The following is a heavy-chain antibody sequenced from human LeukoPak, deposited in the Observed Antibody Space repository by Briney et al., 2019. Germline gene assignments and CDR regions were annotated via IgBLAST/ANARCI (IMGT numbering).Heavy chain of an antibody. CDR1: GFTFSGSA. CDR2: IRSKANSYAT. J-gene: IGHJ4*02. D-gene: IGHD6-6*01. Sequence: GGSLRLSCAASGFTFSGSAMHWVRQASGKGLEWVGRIRSKANSYATAYAASVKGRFTISRDDSKNTAYLQMNSLKTEDTAVYYCTRGFGDSSSSIVYWSQGTLVTVSS. CDR3: TRGFGDSSSSIVY. V-gene: IGHV3-73*01.